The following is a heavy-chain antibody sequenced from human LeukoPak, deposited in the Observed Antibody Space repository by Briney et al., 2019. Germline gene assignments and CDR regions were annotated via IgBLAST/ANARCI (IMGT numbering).Heavy chain of an antibody. CDR1: GGSISSYY. D-gene: IGHD3-22*01. CDR3: ARLSSRRFPPTYSFDRRNYFDY. J-gene: IGHJ4*02. Sequence: SETLSLTCTVAGGSISSYYWSWIRKPPGKGLEWIGYIYYSGSTNYNPSLKSRVTMSVDTSRNQFSLKLSSVTAADTAVYYCARLSSRRFPPTYSFDRRNYFDYWGQGTLVTVSS. V-gene: IGHV4-59*12. CDR2: IYYSGST.